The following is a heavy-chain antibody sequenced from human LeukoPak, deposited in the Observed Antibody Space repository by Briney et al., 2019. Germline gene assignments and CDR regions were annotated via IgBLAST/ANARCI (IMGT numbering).Heavy chain of an antibody. J-gene: IGHJ6*02. D-gene: IGHD3-10*01. Sequence: ASVKVSCKVSGYTLTELSMHWERQAPGKGLEWMGGFDPEDGETIYAQKFQGRVTMTEDTSTDTAYMELSSLRSEDTAVYYCATEAGSYYNPPLYYYYGMDVWGQGTTVTVSS. CDR3: ATEAGSYYNPPLYYYYGMDV. CDR2: FDPEDGET. CDR1: GYTLTELS. V-gene: IGHV1-24*01.